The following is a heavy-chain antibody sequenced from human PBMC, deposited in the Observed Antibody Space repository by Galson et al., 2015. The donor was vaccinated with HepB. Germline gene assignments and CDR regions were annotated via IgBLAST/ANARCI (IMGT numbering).Heavy chain of an antibody. J-gene: IGHJ4*02. CDR2: ISGSGADT. CDR1: GVTSTTYA. D-gene: IGHD6-6*01. V-gene: IGHV3-23*01. Sequence: SLRLSCADTGVTSTTYAMNWVRQAPGRGLEWVSAISGSGADTFYADSVKGRFTVSRDNSKRTPFLQMTRLTAADTAVYYCAKGHLSSSSFFDRWGQGTLVTVSS. CDR3: AKGHLSSSSFFDR.